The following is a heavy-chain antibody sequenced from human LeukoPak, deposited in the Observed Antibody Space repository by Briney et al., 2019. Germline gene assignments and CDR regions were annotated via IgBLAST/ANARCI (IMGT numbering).Heavy chain of an antibody. V-gene: IGHV4-59*01. D-gene: IGHD6-19*01. J-gene: IGHJ3*02. CDR2: IYYGGGT. Sequence: TPSESLSLTCPVSGASISSYFWSWIRQPPGKGLGWLGYIYYGGGTDYDPSFKGRVTISVDTSKNQFSLKLSSGTAADTAVYYCARALAVAVPGGAFEIWGQGTMVTVSS. CDR1: GASISSYF. CDR3: ARALAVAVPGGAFEI.